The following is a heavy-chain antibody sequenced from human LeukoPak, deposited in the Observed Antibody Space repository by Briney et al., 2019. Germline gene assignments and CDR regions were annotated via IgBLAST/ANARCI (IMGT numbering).Heavy chain of an antibody. Sequence: SETLSLTCTVSGGSISSYNWSWIRQPPGKGLEWIGYIYYSGSTNYNPSLKSRVTISVDTSKNQFSLKLSSVTAADTAVYYCAREGKGRFDYWGQGTLVTVSS. V-gene: IGHV4-59*01. CDR1: GGSISSYN. J-gene: IGHJ4*02. CDR3: AREGKGRFDY. D-gene: IGHD1-26*01. CDR2: IYYSGST.